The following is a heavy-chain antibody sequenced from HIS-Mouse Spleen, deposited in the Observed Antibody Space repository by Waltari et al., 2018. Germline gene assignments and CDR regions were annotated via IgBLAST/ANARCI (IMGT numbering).Heavy chain of an antibody. Sequence: EVQLVESGGGLFQPGGSLRLSCAASGFTFSSYWMHWVRQAPGKGLVGVSLINSDGSSTSYADSGKGRFTISRDNAKNTLYLQMNSLRAEDTAVYYCARKLGIDYWGRGTLVTVSS. CDR3: ARKLGIDY. J-gene: IGHJ4*02. CDR1: GFTFSSYW. CDR2: INSDGSST. D-gene: IGHD7-27*01. V-gene: IGHV3-74*01.